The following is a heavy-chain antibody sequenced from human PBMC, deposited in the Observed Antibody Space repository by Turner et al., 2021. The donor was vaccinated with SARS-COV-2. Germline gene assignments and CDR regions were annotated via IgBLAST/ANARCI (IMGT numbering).Heavy chain of an antibody. Sequence: QLQVQESGPGLVKPSETLSLTCTVSGGSISSSSYYWGWIRQPPGKGLERIGTIFYSGSTYYNPSLKSRVTISVDTSKNQFSLKLSSVTAADTAVYYCARHSPELRGDYFDYWGQGTLVTVSS. CDR3: ARHSPELRGDYFDY. V-gene: IGHV4-39*01. J-gene: IGHJ4*02. CDR2: IFYSGST. D-gene: IGHD1-26*01. CDR1: GGSISSSSYY.